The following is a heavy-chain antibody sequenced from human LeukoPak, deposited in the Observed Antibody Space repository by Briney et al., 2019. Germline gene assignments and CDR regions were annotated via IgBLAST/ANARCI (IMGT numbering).Heavy chain of an antibody. V-gene: IGHV3-74*01. CDR3: VSFYETY. CDR1: GNYW. CDR2: INGDGSWT. D-gene: IGHD2-2*01. Sequence: GGSLRLSCAASGNYWMHWVRQAPGKGLVWVSHINGDGSWTTYADSVKGRFTISIDNAKNTVYLQMNNLRAEDTAVYYCVSFYETYWGRGTLVTVSS. J-gene: IGHJ4*02.